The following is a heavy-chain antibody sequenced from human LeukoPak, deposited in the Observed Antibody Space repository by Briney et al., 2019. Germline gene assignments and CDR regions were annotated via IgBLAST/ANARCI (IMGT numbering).Heavy chain of an antibody. V-gene: IGHV3-48*04. D-gene: IGHD5-12*01. CDR1: GFTFSDYT. CDR3: AKGHEGIVATTTFDY. CDR2: IDLRGSTL. J-gene: IGHJ4*02. Sequence: AGGSLRLSCAASGFTFSDYTMNWVRQAPGKGLEWVSYIDLRGSTLYYADSVKGRFTISRDNAKNSLYLQMNSLRAEDTAVYYCAKGHEGIVATTTFDYWGQGTLVTVSS.